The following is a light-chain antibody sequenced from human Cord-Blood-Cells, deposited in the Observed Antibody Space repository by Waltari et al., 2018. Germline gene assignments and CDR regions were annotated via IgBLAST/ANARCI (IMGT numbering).Light chain of an antibody. CDR2: DVS. Sequence: QSALTQPASVSGSPGQSITISCTGTRSDVGGYNYVSWYQQHPGKAPRLMIYDVSKRPSGVSNRFSGSKSGNTASLTISGLQAEDEADYYCSSYPSSSTWVFGGGTKLTVL. CDR3: SSYPSSSTWV. J-gene: IGLJ3*02. V-gene: IGLV2-14*01. CDR1: RSDVGGYNY.